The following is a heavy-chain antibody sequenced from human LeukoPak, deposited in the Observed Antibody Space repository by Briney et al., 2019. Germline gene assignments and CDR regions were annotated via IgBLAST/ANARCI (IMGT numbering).Heavy chain of an antibody. J-gene: IGHJ4*02. V-gene: IGHV3-30-3*01. CDR1: GFTFSSYA. Sequence: GGSLRLSCAASGFTFSSYAMHWVRQAPGKGLXWVAVISYDGSNXXYAXXVKGRFTISRDNSKNTLYLQMNSLRAEDTAVYYCARDRVIALDYWGQGTLVTVSS. CDR3: ARDRVIALDY. CDR2: ISYDGSNX. D-gene: IGHD3-10*01.